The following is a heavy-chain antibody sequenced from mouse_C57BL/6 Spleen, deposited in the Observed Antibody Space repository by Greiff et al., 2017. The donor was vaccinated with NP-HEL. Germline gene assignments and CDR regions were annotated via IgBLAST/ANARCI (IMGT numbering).Heavy chain of an antibody. J-gene: IGHJ4*01. CDR2: ISYDGSN. CDR1: GYSITSGYY. V-gene: IGHV3-6*01. CDR3: AREGDSSGPYAMDY. Sequence: VQLQESGPGLVKPSQSLSLTCSVTGYSITSGYYWNWIRQFPGNKLEWMGYISYDGSNNYNPSLKNRISINRDTSKNQFFLKLNSVTTEDTATYYCAREGDSSGPYAMDYWGQGTSVTVSS. D-gene: IGHD3-2*02.